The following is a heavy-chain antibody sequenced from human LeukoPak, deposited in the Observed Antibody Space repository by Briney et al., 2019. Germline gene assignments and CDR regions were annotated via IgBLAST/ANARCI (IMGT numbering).Heavy chain of an antibody. V-gene: IGHV4-31*03. CDR3: ARGARAMPLDY. CDR2: IYYSGST. CDR1: GGSISSGGYY. J-gene: IGHJ4*02. Sequence: SETLSLTCTVSGGSISSGGYYWSWIRQHPGKGLEWIGYIYYSGSTYYNPSLKSRVTISVDTSKNQFSLKLSSVTAADTAVYYCARGARAMPLDYWGQGTLVTVSS. D-gene: IGHD2-2*01.